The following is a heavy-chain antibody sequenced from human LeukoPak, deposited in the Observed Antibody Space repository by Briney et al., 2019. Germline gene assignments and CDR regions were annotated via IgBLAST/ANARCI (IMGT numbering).Heavy chain of an antibody. CDR2: IKEDGSEK. V-gene: IGHV3-7*03. Sequence: GGSLRLSCAASGFIFSNYWTSWVRQATGKGLEWVANIKEDGSEKDYVDSVKGRFTISRDNAKNSLYLQMNSLRAEDTAVYYCASARGYSYGYPFDYWGQGTLVTVSS. D-gene: IGHD5-18*01. CDR3: ASARGYSYGYPFDY. J-gene: IGHJ4*02. CDR1: GFIFSNYW.